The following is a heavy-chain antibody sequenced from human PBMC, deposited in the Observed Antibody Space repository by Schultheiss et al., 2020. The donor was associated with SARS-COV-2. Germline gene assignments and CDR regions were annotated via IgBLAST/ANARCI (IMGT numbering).Heavy chain of an antibody. CDR2: MNPNSGNT. D-gene: IGHD6-6*01. CDR1: GYTFTSYD. Sequence: GESLKISCKASGYTFTSYDINWVRQATGQGLEWMGWMNPNSGNTGYAQKFQGRVTMTRNTSISTAYMELSSLRSEDTAVYYCARGSIAARNFDYWGQGTLVTVSS. CDR3: ARGSIAARNFDY. V-gene: IGHV1-8*01. J-gene: IGHJ4*02.